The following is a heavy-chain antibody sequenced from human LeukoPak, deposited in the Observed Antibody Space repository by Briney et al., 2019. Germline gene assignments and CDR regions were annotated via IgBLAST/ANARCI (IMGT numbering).Heavy chain of an antibody. J-gene: IGHJ2*01. CDR3: AKESPVTHRAFDL. Sequence: PGGSLRLSCAASGFTLTSFGMHWVRQTPGKGLEWVAFMSHDGSNEYYADSVKGRFTISRDTSKNTLFLQMNSLRVEDTAVYYCAKESPVTHRAFDLWGRGTLVTVSP. CDR1: GFTLTSFG. CDR2: MSHDGSNE. V-gene: IGHV3-30*18. D-gene: IGHD2-21*02.